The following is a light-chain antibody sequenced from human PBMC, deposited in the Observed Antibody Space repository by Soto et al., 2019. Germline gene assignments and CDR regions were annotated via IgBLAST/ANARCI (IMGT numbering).Light chain of an antibody. CDR2: DAS. CDR1: QSVSSY. CDR3: QQRSNWPPEIT. V-gene: IGKV3-11*01. Sequence: EIVLTQSPATLSLSPGERATLSCRASQSVSSYLAWYQQKPGQAPRLLIYDASNRATGIPARFSGSGSGTDFTLTISSLEPEDFAFYYCQQRSNWPPEITCGQGTRLEIK. J-gene: IGKJ5*01.